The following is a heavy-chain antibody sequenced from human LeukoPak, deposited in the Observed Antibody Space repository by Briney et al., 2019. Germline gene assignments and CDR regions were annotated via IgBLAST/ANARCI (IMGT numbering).Heavy chain of an antibody. CDR2: IYPGDSDT. Sequence: GESLKISCKGSGYSFTSYWIGWVRQMPGKGLEWMGIIYPGDSDTRYSPSFQGQVTISVDKSISTAYLQWSSLKASDTAMYYCATPATVTTFAFDIWGQGTMVTVSS. D-gene: IGHD4-17*01. J-gene: IGHJ3*02. V-gene: IGHV5-51*01. CDR3: ATPATVTTFAFDI. CDR1: GYSFTSYW.